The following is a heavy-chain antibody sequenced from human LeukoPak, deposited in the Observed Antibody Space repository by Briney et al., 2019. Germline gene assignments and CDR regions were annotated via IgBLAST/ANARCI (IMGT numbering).Heavy chain of an antibody. CDR2: INAGNGNT. CDR3: ARSEDSSGYYYLTPLDY. V-gene: IGHV1-3*03. Sequence: ASVKVSCEASGYTFTSYAMHWVRQAPGQRLEWMGWINAGNGNTKYSQEFQGRVTITRDTSASTAYMELSSLRSEDMAVYYCARSEDSSGYYYLTPLDYWGQGTLVTVSS. J-gene: IGHJ4*02. CDR1: GYTFTSYA. D-gene: IGHD3-22*01.